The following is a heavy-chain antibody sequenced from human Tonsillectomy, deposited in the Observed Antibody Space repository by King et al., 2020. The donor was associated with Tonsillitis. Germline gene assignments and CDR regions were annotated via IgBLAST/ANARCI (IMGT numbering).Heavy chain of an antibody. CDR2: INPNSGDT. Sequence: VQLVESGAEVKQPGASVQVTCKTSGYTFTGHYMQWVRQAPGQGLEWMGWINPNSGDTRYAQKFQGRVTLTRDPSISTAYMDLRSLRSDETAGYYCARGVTIFGVIIVQGMDVWGQGTTVAVSS. CDR1: GYTFTGHY. CDR3: ARGVTIFGVIIVQGMDV. D-gene: IGHD3-3*01. J-gene: IGHJ6*02. V-gene: IGHV1-2*02.